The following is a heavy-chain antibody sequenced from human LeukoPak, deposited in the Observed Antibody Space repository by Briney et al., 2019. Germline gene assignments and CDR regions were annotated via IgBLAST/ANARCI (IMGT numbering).Heavy chain of an antibody. CDR3: ARVEAWQQLPNYFDY. CDR2: IIPIFGTA. J-gene: IGHJ4*02. Sequence: ASVKVSCKASGGTFSSYAISWVRQAPGQGLEWMGGIIPIFGTANYAQKFQGRVTITADESTSTAYMELSSLRSEDTAVYYCARVEAWQQLPNYFDYWGQGTLVTVSS. V-gene: IGHV1-69*01. D-gene: IGHD6-13*01. CDR1: GGTFSSYA.